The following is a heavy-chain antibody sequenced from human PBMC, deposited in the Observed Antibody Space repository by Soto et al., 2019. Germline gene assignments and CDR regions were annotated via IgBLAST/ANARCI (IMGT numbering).Heavy chain of an antibody. D-gene: IGHD2-15*01. V-gene: IGHV4-30-4*01. J-gene: IGHJ5*02. CDR2: IYYSGST. CDR3: ARGAGYCSGGSCYFWFDP. CDR1: GGSISSGDYY. Sequence: QVQLQESGPGLVKPSQTLSLTCTVSGGSISSGDYYWSWIRQPPGKGLEWIGYIYYSGSTYYNPSLKSRVTISVDTSKNQFSLKLSSVTAADTAVYYCARGAGYCSGGSCYFWFDPWGQGTLVTVSS.